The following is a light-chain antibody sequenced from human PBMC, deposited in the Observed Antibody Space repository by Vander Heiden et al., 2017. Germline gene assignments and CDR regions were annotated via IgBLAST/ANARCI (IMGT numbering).Light chain of an antibody. CDR1: RSVSSY. Sequence: DIVFTQSPATLSLSPGERATPSCRGSRSVSSYLACYQQKPRQAPRLLIYDASNRATGSPARFSGSGCGTDFSPTISSLEPEDVAVYYCQQRSNWPPFTFGGGTKVEIK. J-gene: IGKJ4*01. CDR3: QQRSNWPPFT. V-gene: IGKV3-11*01. CDR2: DAS.